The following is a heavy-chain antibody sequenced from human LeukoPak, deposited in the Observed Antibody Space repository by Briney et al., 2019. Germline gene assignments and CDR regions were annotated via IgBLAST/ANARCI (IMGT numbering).Heavy chain of an antibody. J-gene: IGHJ4*02. D-gene: IGHD4-23*01. V-gene: IGHV3-21*01. CDR3: ARGYDYGGNSEGSFDY. CDR1: GFTFSSYG. Sequence: PGGSLRLSCAASGFTFSSYGMNWVRQAPGKGLEWVSSISSSSSYIYYADSVKGRFTISRDNAKNSLYLQMNSLRAEDTAVYYCARGYDYGGNSEGSFDYWGQGSLVTVSS. CDR2: ISSSSSYI.